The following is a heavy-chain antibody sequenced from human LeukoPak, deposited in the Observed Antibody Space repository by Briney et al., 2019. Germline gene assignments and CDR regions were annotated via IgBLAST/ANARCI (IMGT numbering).Heavy chain of an antibody. V-gene: IGHV1-18*01. J-gene: IGHJ4*02. CDR1: GYAFTSNG. CDR3: ARSMYSSDCYLGY. CDR2: ITTYNGNA. Sequence: SVKVSCKASGYAFTSNGINWVRQAPGQGLEWMGRITTYNGNADLAQKFQGRVTMTTDTSTSTVYMELRSLTADDTAVYYCARSMYSSDCYLGYWGQGPLVRVSS. D-gene: IGHD6-25*01.